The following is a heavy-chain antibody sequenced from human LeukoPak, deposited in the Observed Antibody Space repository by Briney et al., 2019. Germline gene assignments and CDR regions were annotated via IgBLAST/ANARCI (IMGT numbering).Heavy chain of an antibody. D-gene: IGHD1-14*01. CDR2: IQYDGNTI. V-gene: IGHV3-30*02. CDR1: GFTYSHNG. J-gene: IGHJ4*02. CDR3: ATFSGAHHKTFDS. Sequence: GGSLRLSCVASGFTYSHNGMHWVRQAPGKGLEWVAFIQYDGNTIFYADSVNGRFTISRDNAKNSLYLQMNTLRAEDTAIYYCATFSGAHHKTFDSWGQGTLVTVSS.